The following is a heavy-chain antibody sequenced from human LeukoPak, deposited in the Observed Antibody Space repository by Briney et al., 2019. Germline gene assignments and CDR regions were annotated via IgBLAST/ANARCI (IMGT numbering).Heavy chain of an antibody. J-gene: IGHJ4*02. CDR3: ARAGVVVALLSHWDY. CDR1: GYTFTSYG. Sequence: ASVKVSCKASGYTFTSYGISWVRQAPGQGLEWMGWISAYNGNTNYAQKLQGRVTMTTDTSTSTAYMELRSLISDDTDVYYCARAGVVVALLSHWDYWGQGTLVTVSS. CDR2: ISAYNGNT. V-gene: IGHV1-18*01. D-gene: IGHD3-22*01.